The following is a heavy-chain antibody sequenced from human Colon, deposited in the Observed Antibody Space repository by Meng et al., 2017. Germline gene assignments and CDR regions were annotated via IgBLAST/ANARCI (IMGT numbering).Heavy chain of an antibody. CDR2: FFHTGRT. CDR1: GGSISSNW. D-gene: IGHD3/OR15-3a*01. CDR3: ARHISILGQRGFDY. J-gene: IGHJ4*02. V-gene: IGHV4-4*03. Sequence: QVHWQGSGPALGKPLGTLSLTCAVSGGSISSNWWSWVRQPPGKGLEWIGEFFHTGRTNYDPSLKSRVTISVDKSNNQFSLKLTSVTAADTAVHYCARHISILGQRGFDYWGQGTLVTVSS.